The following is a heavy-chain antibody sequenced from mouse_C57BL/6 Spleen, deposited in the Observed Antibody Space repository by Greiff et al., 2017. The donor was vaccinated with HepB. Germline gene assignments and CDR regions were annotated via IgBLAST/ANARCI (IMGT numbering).Heavy chain of an antibody. J-gene: IGHJ1*03. V-gene: IGHV1-39*01. CDR1: GYSFTDYN. Sequence: EVQLQQSGPELVKPGASVKISCKASGYSFTDYNMNWVKQSNGKSLEWIGVLNPNYGTPSYNQKFKGKATLTVDQSSSTAYMQLNSLTSEDSAVYYSARPDYDGSIYWYFDVLGTGTTVTFSS. D-gene: IGHD1-1*01. CDR2: LNPNYGTP. CDR3: ARPDYDGSIYWYFDV.